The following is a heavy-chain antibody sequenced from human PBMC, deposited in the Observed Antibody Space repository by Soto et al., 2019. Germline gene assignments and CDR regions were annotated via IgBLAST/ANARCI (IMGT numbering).Heavy chain of an antibody. CDR3: ARQNDIWSAYCFDK. J-gene: IGHJ4*02. D-gene: IGHD3-3*01. CDR2: INAASGNT. V-gene: IGHV1-3*01. Sequence: ASVKVSCKASGYTFTSYSIQWVRQAPGQGLEWMGWINAASGNTKNSQRFQGRVTFTRDTSASTAYMELSSLRSEDTAVYYCARQNDIWSAYCFDKWGQGTKVTSPQ. CDR1: GYTFTSYS.